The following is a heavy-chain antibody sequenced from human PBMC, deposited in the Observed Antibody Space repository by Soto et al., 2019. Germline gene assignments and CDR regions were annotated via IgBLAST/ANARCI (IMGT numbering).Heavy chain of an antibody. CDR2: ISGGGATT. D-gene: IGHD3-22*01. CDR1: EFTFSSYA. CDR3: AKGKVAYDNSGLQYFYYFPMNV. V-gene: IGHV3-23*01. J-gene: IGHJ6*02. Sequence: EVQLLESGGDLVQPGGSLRLSCAASEFTFSSYAMNWVRQAPGKGLEWVSVISGGGATTYYADSVKGRFRISRDNSKNTLYLQMNSLRVEDTAVYYCAKGKVAYDNSGLQYFYYFPMNVWGQGTTVTVSS.